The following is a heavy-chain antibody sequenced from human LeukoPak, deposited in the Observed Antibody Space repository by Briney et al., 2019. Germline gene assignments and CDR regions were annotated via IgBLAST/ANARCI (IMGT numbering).Heavy chain of an antibody. CDR3: ARDCSSTNCYRGGFDP. CDR1: GFTFSSYW. D-gene: IGHD2-2*01. J-gene: IGHJ5*02. CDR2: IKPDGREK. V-gene: IGHV3-7*01. Sequence: PGGSLRLSCAASGFTFSSYWMSWVRQAPGKGLEWVANIKPDGREKYYVDSVKGRFTISRDKAKNSLYLQMNSLRVEDTAVYYCARDCSSTNCYRGGFDPWGQGTLVTVSS.